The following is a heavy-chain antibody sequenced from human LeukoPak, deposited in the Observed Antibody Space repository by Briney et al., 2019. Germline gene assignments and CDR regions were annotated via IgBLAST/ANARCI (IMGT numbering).Heavy chain of an antibody. D-gene: IGHD1-26*01. CDR1: GGSISSYY. Sequence: PSETLSLTCTVSGGSISSYYWSWIRQPAGKGLEWIGYIYYSGGTNYNPSLKSRVTISVDTSKNQFSLKLSSVTAADTAVYYCARRGGSYPRRYFDYWGQGTLVTVSS. CDR2: IYYSGGT. V-gene: IGHV4-59*08. J-gene: IGHJ4*02. CDR3: ARRGGSYPRRYFDY.